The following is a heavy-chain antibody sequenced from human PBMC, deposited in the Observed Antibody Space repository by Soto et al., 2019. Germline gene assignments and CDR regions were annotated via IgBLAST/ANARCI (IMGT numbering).Heavy chain of an antibody. CDR2: VSGDGDST. Sequence: EVQLVESGGGLVQPGGSLRLSCAASGFIFSNYGMHWVRQAPGKGLEYVSAVSGDGDSTYYANSVKGRFTISRDNSKNTLYLQMGSLRPEDMAVYYCAARYCSSRCFPFDYWGRGTLVTVSS. D-gene: IGHD2-2*01. V-gene: IGHV3-64*01. J-gene: IGHJ4*02. CDR3: AARYCSSRCFPFDY. CDR1: GFIFSNYG.